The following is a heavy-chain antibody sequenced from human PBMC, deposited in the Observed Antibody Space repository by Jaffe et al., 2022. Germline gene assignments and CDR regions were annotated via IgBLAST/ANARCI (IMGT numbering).Heavy chain of an antibody. J-gene: IGHJ4*02. Sequence: EVQLVESGGGLVQPGGSLRLSCAASGFTFSSYSMNWVRQAPGKGLEWVSYISSSGHSIYYADSVKGRFTISRDNDENSLYLQMNSLRAEDTAVYFCAGCGSSCYRYSESWGQGTLVTVSS. CDR1: GFTFSSYS. D-gene: IGHD2-2*01. CDR2: ISSSGHSI. V-gene: IGHV3-48*01. CDR3: AGCGSSCYRYSES.